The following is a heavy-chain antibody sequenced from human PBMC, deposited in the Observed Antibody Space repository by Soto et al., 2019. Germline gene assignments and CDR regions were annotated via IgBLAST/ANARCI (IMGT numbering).Heavy chain of an antibody. CDR3: ARDLGSSGYYYYYYGMAV. D-gene: IGHD3-22*01. CDR2: ISSSSSTI. J-gene: IGHJ6*02. V-gene: IGHV3-48*02. Sequence: EVQLVESGGGLVQPGGSLRLSCAASGFTFSSYSMNWVRQAPGKGLEWVSYISSSSSTIYYADSVKGRFTISRDNAKNSLYLQMNSLRDEDTAVYYCARDLGSSGYYYYYYGMAVWCQGTTVTVS. CDR1: GFTFSSYS.